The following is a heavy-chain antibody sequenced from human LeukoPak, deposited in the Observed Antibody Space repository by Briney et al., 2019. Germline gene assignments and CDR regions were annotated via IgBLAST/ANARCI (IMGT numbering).Heavy chain of an antibody. Sequence: SETLSLTCTVSGASVSSASYWSWIRQPPGKGVEWIAHIYNGVNTNYNPSLKSRVTISVDTSKNQFSLRLNSVTPADTAVYYCARSRAFNSGAFDPWGQGSLVTVSS. CDR1: GASVSSASY. J-gene: IGHJ5*02. CDR3: ARSRAFNSGAFDP. D-gene: IGHD1-26*01. V-gene: IGHV4-61*01. CDR2: IYNGVNT.